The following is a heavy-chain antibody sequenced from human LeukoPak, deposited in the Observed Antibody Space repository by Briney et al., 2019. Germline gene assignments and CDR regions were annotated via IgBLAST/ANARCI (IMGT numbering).Heavy chain of an antibody. CDR2: INSGGSST. D-gene: IGHD6-6*01. CDR1: GFTFSSYW. CDR3: AGGSLAYFDY. Sequence: GGSLRLSCAASGFTFSSYWMHWVRQAPGKGLVWVSRINSGGSSTSYADPVKGRFTISRDNAKNTLYLQMNSLRAEDTAVYYCAGGSLAYFDYWGQGTLVTVSS. V-gene: IGHV3-74*01. J-gene: IGHJ4*02.